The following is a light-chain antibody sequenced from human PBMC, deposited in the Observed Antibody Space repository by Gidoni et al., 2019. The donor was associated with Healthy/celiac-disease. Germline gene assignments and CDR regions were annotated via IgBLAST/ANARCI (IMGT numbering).Light chain of an antibody. J-gene: IGKJ1*01. Sequence: DIQMTQSPSSLSASVGDRVTITCRASQSISSYLNWYQQKPGKAPKLLIYAASSLQSGVPSRFSGSGSGTDFTLTISSLQPDDFATYSCQQSYSTLGTFGQGTKVEIK. CDR3: QQSYSTLGT. CDR1: QSISSY. V-gene: IGKV1-39*01. CDR2: AAS.